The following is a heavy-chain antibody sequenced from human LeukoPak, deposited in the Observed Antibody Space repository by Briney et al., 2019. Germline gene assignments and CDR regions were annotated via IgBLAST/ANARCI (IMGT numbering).Heavy chain of an antibody. J-gene: IGHJ4*02. CDR1: GLTFSSSA. D-gene: IGHD6-6*01. V-gene: IGHV3-73*01. CDR2: IKRKANSFEK. CDR3: NIVHSSSNRVFDY. Sequence: GGSLSLSCAASGLTFSSSAMHWVRHASGRGRVGVGRIKRKANSFEKAYAESVKGRYTIYRDDSKNTAYLQMNSMTTEDTAVYYCNIVHSSSNRVFDYWGQGTLVTVSS.